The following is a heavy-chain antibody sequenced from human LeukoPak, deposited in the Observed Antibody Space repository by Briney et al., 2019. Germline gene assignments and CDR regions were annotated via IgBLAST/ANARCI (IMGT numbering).Heavy chain of an antibody. J-gene: IGHJ4*02. CDR1: GFTLSDYA. D-gene: IGHD3-10*01. CDR2: MSLNSAKT. CDR3: AKGKAGFGELFD. V-gene: IGHV3-23*01. Sequence: PGGSLRLACAASGFTLSDYAMSWVRQAPGGGLERVSSMSLNSAKTYYADSVKCRFTISRDETNKTLFLKMNSLRAGDTALYYCAKGKAGFGELFDWGPGTLVTVSS.